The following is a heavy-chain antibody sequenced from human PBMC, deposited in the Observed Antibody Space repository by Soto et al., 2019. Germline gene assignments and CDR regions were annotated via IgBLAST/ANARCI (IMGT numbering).Heavy chain of an antibody. J-gene: IGHJ6*02. V-gene: IGHV3-30*18. CDR2: ISYDGSNK. Sequence: GGTLRLSCAASGFTFSSYGMHWVRQAPGKGLEWVAVISYDGSNKYYADSVKGRFTISRDNSKNTLYLQMNSLRAEDTAVYYCAKDRGVVVVSAAINYYYCMDVWGQGTTVTVSS. CDR3: AKDRGVVVVSAAINYYYCMDV. D-gene: IGHD2-2*01. CDR1: GFTFSSYG.